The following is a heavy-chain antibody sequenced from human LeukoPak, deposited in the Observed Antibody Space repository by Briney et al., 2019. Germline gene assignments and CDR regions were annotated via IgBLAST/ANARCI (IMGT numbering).Heavy chain of an antibody. D-gene: IGHD3-22*01. CDR1: GFTFSSYG. Sequence: GESLKISCAASGFTFSSYGMHWVRQAPGKGLEWVAFIRYDGSNKYYADSVKGRFTISRDNSKNTLYLQMNSLRAEDTAVYYCAKDLRDYYDSSGQPDWGQGTLVTVSS. CDR3: AKDLRDYYDSSGQPD. CDR2: IRYDGSNK. J-gene: IGHJ4*02. V-gene: IGHV3-30*02.